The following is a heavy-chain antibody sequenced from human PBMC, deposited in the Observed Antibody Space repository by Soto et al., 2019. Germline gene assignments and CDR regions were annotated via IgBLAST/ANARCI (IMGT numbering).Heavy chain of an antibody. V-gene: IGHV1-18*01. Sequence: GASVKVSCKASGYTFTSYGISWVRQAHGKGLEWMGWISAYNGNTNYAQKLQGRVTMTTDTSTSTAYMELRSLRSDDTAVYYCAGFVPRFLEWSHYFHYYIAVWGKGTSVPVSS. CDR1: GYTFTSYG. D-gene: IGHD3-3*01. CDR3: AGFVPRFLEWSHYFHYYIAV. J-gene: IGHJ6*03. CDR2: ISAYNGNT.